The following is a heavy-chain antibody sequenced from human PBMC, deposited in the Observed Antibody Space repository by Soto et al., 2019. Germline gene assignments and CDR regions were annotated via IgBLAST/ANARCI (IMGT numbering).Heavy chain of an antibody. Sequence: GESLKISCQASGYSFSSSRIGWVRQMPGKGLEWMGIIDPNDSQTIYSPSFQGQVTISADKSIDTAYLQWCSLKTSDTAMYYCARHAGNSWKGDYFDYWGQGALVTVSS. CDR3: ARHAGNSWKGDYFDY. J-gene: IGHJ4*02. CDR1: GYSFSSSR. D-gene: IGHD6-13*01. V-gene: IGHV5-51*01. CDR2: IDPNDSQT.